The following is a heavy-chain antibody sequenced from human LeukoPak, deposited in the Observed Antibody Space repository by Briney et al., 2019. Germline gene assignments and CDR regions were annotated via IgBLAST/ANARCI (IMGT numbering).Heavy chain of an antibody. D-gene: IGHD3-10*01. Sequence: GASVKVSCKASGYTFTSYGISWVRQAPGQGLEWMGWISAYNGNTNYAQKLQGRVTMTTDTSTSTAYMELRSLRSDDTAVHYCARTSRYYGSGSRYFDYWGQGTLVTVSS. CDR1: GYTFTSYG. CDR2: ISAYNGNT. CDR3: ARTSRYYGSGSRYFDY. V-gene: IGHV1-18*01. J-gene: IGHJ4*02.